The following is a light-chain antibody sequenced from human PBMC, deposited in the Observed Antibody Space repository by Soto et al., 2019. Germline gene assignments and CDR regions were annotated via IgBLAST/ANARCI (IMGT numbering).Light chain of an antibody. CDR3: QQYNSYSLL. Sequence: DIQMTQSPSTLSASVGDRVTITCRASQTIVSWLAWYQQKPGKAPKLLIYKASSLESGVPSRFSGSRSGTEFSRTISGLQPDEFATYFCQQYNSYSLLFGGGPEVQIK. CDR2: KAS. V-gene: IGKV1-5*03. CDR1: QTIVSW. J-gene: IGKJ4*01.